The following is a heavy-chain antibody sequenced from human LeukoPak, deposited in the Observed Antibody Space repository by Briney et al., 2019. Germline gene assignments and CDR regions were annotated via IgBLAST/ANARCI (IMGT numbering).Heavy chain of an antibody. CDR3: ARDWSSYGYVTEYFQH. Sequence: PGGSLRLSCAASGFTFSSYSMNWVRQAPGKGLEWVSYISSSSSTIYYADSVKGRFTISRDNAKNSLYLQMNSLRAEDTAVYYCARDWSSYGYVTEYFQHWGQGTLVTVSS. V-gene: IGHV3-48*01. CDR1: GFTFSSYS. J-gene: IGHJ1*01. D-gene: IGHD5-18*01. CDR2: ISSSSSTI.